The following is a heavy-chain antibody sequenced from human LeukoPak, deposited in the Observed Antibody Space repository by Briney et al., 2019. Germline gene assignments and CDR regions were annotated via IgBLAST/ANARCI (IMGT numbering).Heavy chain of an antibody. CDR1: GFTFSSFW. CDR3: AKDQYSGSYYSIDY. Sequence: GGSLRLSCAASGFTFSSFWMSWVRQAPGKGLEWVSAISGSGGSTYYADSVKGRFTISRDNSKNTLYLQMNSLRAEDTAVYYCAKDQYSGSYYSIDYWGQGTLVTVSS. V-gene: IGHV3-23*01. J-gene: IGHJ4*02. CDR2: ISGSGGST. D-gene: IGHD1-26*01.